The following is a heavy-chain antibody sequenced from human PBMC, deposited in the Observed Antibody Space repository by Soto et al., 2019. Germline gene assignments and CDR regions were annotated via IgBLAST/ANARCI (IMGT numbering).Heavy chain of an antibody. CDR3: AKAGDDILTGEFYGMDV. Sequence: GGSLRLSCAASGFIFENFGMSWVRQAPGKGLEWITSISGSGFKKYYADSVKGRFTISRDNSKSTVYLEMNSLRAEDTAVYYCAKAGDDILTGEFYGMDVWGQGTTVTLSS. V-gene: IGHV3-23*01. J-gene: IGHJ6*02. D-gene: IGHD3-9*01. CDR2: ISGSGFKK. CDR1: GFIFENFG.